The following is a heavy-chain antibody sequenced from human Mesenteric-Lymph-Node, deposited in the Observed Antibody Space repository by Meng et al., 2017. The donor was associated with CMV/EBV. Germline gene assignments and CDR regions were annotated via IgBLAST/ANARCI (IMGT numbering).Heavy chain of an antibody. D-gene: IGHD5-24*01. J-gene: IGHJ4*02. CDR1: GGSISSYY. CDR3: ARGRWLQDY. Sequence: SETLSLTCTVSGGSISSYYWSWIRQPPRKGLEWIGYIYDSGSTNYNPSLKSRVTISVDTSKNQFSLKLSSVTAADTAVYYCARGRWLQDYWGQGTLVTVSS. V-gene: IGHV4-59*01. CDR2: IYDSGST.